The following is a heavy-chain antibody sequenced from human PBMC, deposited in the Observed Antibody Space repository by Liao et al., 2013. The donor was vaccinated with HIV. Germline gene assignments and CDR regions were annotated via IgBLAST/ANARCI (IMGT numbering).Heavy chain of an antibody. V-gene: IGHV4-39*02. J-gene: IGHJ6*03. CDR3: ARVGMTTITGYYYYIDV. CDR1: GDSISGKTYY. CDR2: IYKSGST. Sequence: QLQLQESGPGLVKPSETLSLACTVSGDSISGKTYYWGWIRQPPGKGLEWIGSIYKSGSTYYAPSLRGRVTISLDTSKNYFSLGLSAVTAADTAVYYCARVGMTTITGYYYYIDVWGKGTTVAVSS. D-gene: IGHD3-9*01.